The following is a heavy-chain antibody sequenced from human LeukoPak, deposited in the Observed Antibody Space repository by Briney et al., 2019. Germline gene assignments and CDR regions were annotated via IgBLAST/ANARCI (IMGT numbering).Heavy chain of an antibody. Sequence: PGGSLRLSCAASGFTFSSYWMHWLRQEPRKGLVWVSRISTDGSSRSYADSVKGRFTISSDNGKNTLYLQMNSLRAEDTAVYYCASYLTSIPSGMDVWGQGATVTVSS. V-gene: IGHV3-74*01. CDR1: GFTFSSYW. J-gene: IGHJ6*02. CDR3: ASYLTSIPSGMDV. D-gene: IGHD2/OR15-2a*01. CDR2: ISTDGSSR.